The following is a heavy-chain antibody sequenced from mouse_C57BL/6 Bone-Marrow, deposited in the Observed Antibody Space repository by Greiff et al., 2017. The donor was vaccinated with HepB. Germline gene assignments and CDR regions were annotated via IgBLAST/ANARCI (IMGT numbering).Heavy chain of an antibody. V-gene: IGHV10-1*01. D-gene: IGHD1-1*01. CDR1: GFSFNTYA. J-gene: IGHJ1*03. Sequence: EVKLMESGGGLVQPKGSLKLSCAASGFSFNTYAMNWVRQAPGKGLEWVARIRSKSNNYATYYADSVKDRFTISRDDSESMLYLQMNNLKTEDTAMYYCVRQSYYYGSSWYFDVWGTGTTVTVSS. CDR3: VRQSYYYGSSWYFDV. CDR2: IRSKSNNYAT.